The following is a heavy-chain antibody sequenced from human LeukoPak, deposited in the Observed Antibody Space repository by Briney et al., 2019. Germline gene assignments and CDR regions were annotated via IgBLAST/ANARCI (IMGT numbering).Heavy chain of an antibody. V-gene: IGHV3-23*01. CDR3: AKDFSGVVRGVDFDY. CDR1: GFTFSSYA. J-gene: IGHJ4*02. Sequence: GGSLRLSCAASGFTFSSYAMSWVRQAPGKGLEWVSYTSGSGTVTYFADSVKDRFTASRDNAKNSLFLHMNSLRAEDTAVYYCAKDFSGVVRGVDFDYWGQGTLVTVSS. D-gene: IGHD3-10*01. CDR2: TSGSGTVT.